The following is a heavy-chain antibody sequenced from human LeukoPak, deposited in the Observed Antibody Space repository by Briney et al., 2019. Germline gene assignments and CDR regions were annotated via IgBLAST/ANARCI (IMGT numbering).Heavy chain of an antibody. CDR3: ARGNGDYSFDY. Sequence: SVKVSXKASGGTFSSYAISWVRQAPGQGLEWMGRIIPIFGTANYAQKFQGRVTITTDESTSTAYMELSSLRSEDTAVYYCARGNGDYSFDYWGQGTLVTVSS. J-gene: IGHJ4*02. V-gene: IGHV1-69*05. D-gene: IGHD4-17*01. CDR2: IIPIFGTA. CDR1: GGTFSSYA.